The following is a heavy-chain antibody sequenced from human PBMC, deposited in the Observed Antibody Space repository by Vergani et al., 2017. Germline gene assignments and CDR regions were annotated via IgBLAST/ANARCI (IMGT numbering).Heavy chain of an antibody. D-gene: IGHD2-2*01. Sequence: EVQLVESGGGLVKPGGSLRLSCAASGFTFSSYSMNWVRQAPGKGLEWVSSISSSSSYIYYADSVKGRFTISRDNAKNSLYLQMNSLGAEDTAVYYCARQVVVPAALRAIDYWGQGTLVTVSS. CDR2: ISSSSSYI. CDR1: GFTFSSYS. V-gene: IGHV3-21*01. CDR3: ARQVVVPAALRAIDY. J-gene: IGHJ4*02.